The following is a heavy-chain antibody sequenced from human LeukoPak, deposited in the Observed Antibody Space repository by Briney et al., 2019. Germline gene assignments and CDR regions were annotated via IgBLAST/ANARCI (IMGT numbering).Heavy chain of an antibody. J-gene: IGHJ4*02. CDR1: GYTFTGYY. V-gene: IGHV1-2*02. D-gene: IGHD1-26*01. Sequence: ASVKVSCKASGYTFTGYYMHWVRQAPGQGLEWMGWINPNSGGTNYAKKFQGRVTMTGDTSISTAYMELSRLRSDDTAVYYCASLGNSGSYHNDYWGQGTLVTVSS. CDR2: INPNSGGT. CDR3: ASLGNSGSYHNDY.